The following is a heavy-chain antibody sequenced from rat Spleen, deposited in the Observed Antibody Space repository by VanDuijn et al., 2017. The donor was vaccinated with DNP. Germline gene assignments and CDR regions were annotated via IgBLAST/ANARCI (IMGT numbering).Heavy chain of an antibody. Sequence: EVQLVETGGGLVQPGGSLKLSCVASGFTFSNYWMYWIRQAPGKGLEWVASIKTGGGSTYYPDSVKGRFTISRDNAENAQYLQMDSLRSEDTATYYCARTYSNYGNWFPYWGQGTLVTVSS. V-gene: IGHV5-58*01. CDR3: ARTYSNYGNWFPY. CDR1: GFTFSNYW. J-gene: IGHJ3*01. CDR2: IKTGGGST. D-gene: IGHD1-3*01.